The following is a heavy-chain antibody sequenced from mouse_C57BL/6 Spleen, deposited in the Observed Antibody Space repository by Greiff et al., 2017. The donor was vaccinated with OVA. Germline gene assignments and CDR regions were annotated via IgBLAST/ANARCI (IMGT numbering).Heavy chain of an antibody. D-gene: IGHD1-1*01. CDR3: ARAPPLEFGNSPGWFAY. J-gene: IGHJ3*01. V-gene: IGHV1-58*01. CDR2: IYIGNGYT. CDR1: GYTFTSYG. Sequence: EVQLQQSGAELVRPGSSVKMSCKTSGYTFTSYGINWVKQRPGQGLEWIGYIYIGNGYTEYNEKFKGKATLTSDTSSSTAYMQLSSLTSEDSAIYFRARAPPLEFGNSPGWFAYWGQGTLVTVSA.